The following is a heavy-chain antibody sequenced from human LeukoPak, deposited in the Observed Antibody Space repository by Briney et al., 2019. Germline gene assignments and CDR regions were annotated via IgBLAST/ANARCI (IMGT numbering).Heavy chain of an antibody. J-gene: IGHJ3*02. CDR3: ARPQDSSSWMAFDI. Sequence: GESLKISCKGSGYNFTNYWIAWVRQMPGKGLEWMGIIYPGDSDTRYSPSFQGQVTISSDKSISTAYLQWNSLKASDTAMYYCARPQDSSSWMAFDIWGQGTMVTVSS. V-gene: IGHV5-51*01. CDR2: IYPGDSDT. CDR1: GYNFTNYW. D-gene: IGHD6-13*01.